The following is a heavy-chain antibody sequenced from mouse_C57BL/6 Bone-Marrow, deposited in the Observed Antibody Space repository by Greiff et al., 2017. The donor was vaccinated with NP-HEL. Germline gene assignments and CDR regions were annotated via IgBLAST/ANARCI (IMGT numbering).Heavy chain of an antibody. V-gene: IGHV1-69*01. CDR3: ARRADVYAMDY. Sequence: VQLQQSGAELVMPGASVKLSCKASGYTFTSYWMHWVKQRPGQGLEWIGEIDPSDSYTNYNQKFKGKSTLTVDKSSSTAYMQLSSLTSEDSAVYYCARRADVYAMDYWGQGTSVTVSS. J-gene: IGHJ4*01. CDR1: GYTFTSYW. D-gene: IGHD3-3*01. CDR2: IDPSDSYT.